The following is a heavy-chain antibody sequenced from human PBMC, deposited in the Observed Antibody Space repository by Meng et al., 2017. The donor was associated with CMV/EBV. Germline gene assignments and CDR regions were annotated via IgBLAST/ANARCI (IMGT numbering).Heavy chain of an antibody. J-gene: IGHJ6*02. CDR3: ARAWLSRVVAATPNYYYGMDV. CDR2: ISSSGSTI. Sequence: GGSLRLSCAASGFTFSSYEMNWVRQAPGKGLEWVSYISSSGSTIYYADSVKGRFTISRDNAKHSLYLQMNSLRAEDTAVYYCARAWLSRVVAATPNYYYGMDVWGQGTTVTVSS. V-gene: IGHV3-48*03. D-gene: IGHD2-15*01. CDR1: GFTFSSYE.